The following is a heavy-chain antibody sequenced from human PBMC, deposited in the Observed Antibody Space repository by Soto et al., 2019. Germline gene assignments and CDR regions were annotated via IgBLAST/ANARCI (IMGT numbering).Heavy chain of an antibody. D-gene: IGHD3-3*01. CDR3: ARGGRFGVVIVDGMDV. V-gene: IGHV1-69*13. Sequence: ASVKVSCKASGGTFSSYAISWVRQAPGQGLEWMGGIIPIFGTANYAQKFQGRVTITADESTSTAYMELSSLRSEDTAVYYCARGGRFGVVIVDGMDVWGQGTTVTVSS. J-gene: IGHJ6*02. CDR1: GGTFSSYA. CDR2: IIPIFGTA.